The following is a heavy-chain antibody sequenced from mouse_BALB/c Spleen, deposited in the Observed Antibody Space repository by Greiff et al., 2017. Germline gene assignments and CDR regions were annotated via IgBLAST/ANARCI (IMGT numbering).Heavy chain of an antibody. CDR3: ARFGDYLYYYAMGY. J-gene: IGHJ4*01. V-gene: IGHV7-3*02. CDR2: IRNKANGYTT. CDR1: GFTFTDYY. D-gene: IGHD2-13*01. Sequence: EVQVVESGGGLVQPGGSLRLSCATSGFTFTDYYMSWVRQPPGKALEWLGFIRNKANGYTTEYSASVKGRFTISRDNSQSILYLQMNTLRAEDSATYYCARFGDYLYYYAMGYWGQGTSVA.